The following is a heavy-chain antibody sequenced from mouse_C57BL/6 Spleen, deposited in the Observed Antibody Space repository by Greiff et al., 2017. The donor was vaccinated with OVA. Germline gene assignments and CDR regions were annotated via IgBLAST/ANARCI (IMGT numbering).Heavy chain of an antibody. J-gene: IGHJ4*01. D-gene: IGHD2-5*01. CDR3: TRGDSNYGGAMDY. CDR1: GYTFTSYW. Sequence: EVKLVESGTVLARPGASVKMSCKTSGYTFTSYWMHWVKQRPGQGLEWIGAIYPGNSDTSYNQKFTGKAKLTAVTSASTAYKELSSLTNEESAVYYGTRGDSNYGGAMDYWGQGTSVTVSS. V-gene: IGHV1-5*01. CDR2: IYPGNSDT.